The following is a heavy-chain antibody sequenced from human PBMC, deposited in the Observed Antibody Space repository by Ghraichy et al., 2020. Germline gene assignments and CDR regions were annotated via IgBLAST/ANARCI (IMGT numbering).Heavy chain of an antibody. V-gene: IGHV4-34*01. CDR3: ARGFYDSSGRRAFDI. CDR2: INHSGST. Sequence: SDTLSLTCAVYGGSFSGYYWSWIRQPPGKGLEWIGEINHSGSTNYNPSLKSRVTISVDTSKNQFSLKLSSVTAADTAVYYCARGFYDSSGRRAFDIWGQGTMVTVSS. CDR1: GGSFSGYY. J-gene: IGHJ3*02. D-gene: IGHD3-22*01.